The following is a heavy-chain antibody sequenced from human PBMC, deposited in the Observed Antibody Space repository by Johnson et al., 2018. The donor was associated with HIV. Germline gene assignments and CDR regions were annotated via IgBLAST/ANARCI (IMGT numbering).Heavy chain of an antibody. Sequence: VQLVESGGGVVQPGRSLRLSCAASGFTFSSYAMHWVRQAPGKGLEWVAVISYDGSNKYYADSVKGRFTISRDNSKNTVYLQMNSLRAEDTAVYYCAVLPTYRNDAFDIWGQGTMVTVSS. J-gene: IGHJ3*02. CDR3: AVLPTYRNDAFDI. D-gene: IGHD1-14*01. CDR1: GFTFSSYA. CDR2: ISYDGSNK. V-gene: IGHV3-30*04.